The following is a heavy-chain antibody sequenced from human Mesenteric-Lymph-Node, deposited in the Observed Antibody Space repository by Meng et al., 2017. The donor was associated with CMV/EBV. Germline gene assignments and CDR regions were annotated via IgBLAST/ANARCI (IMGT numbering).Heavy chain of an antibody. Sequence: GGSLRLSCAASGFTFDDYGMSWVRQAPGKGLEWVSAISGSGGSTYYADSVKGRFTISRDNSKNTLYLQMNSLRAEDTAVYYCAKIGYCSSTSCRARDAFDIWGQGTMVTVSS. CDR3: AKIGYCSSTSCRARDAFDI. CDR2: ISGSGGST. V-gene: IGHV3-23*01. CDR1: GFTFDDYG. D-gene: IGHD2-2*01. J-gene: IGHJ3*02.